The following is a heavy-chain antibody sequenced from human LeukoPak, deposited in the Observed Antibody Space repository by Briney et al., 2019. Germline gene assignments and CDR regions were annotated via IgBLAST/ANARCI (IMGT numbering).Heavy chain of an antibody. CDR2: IDDSGVIR. CDR3: AKRLKRNYYYHYAMDV. Sequence: GGSLRLSWAASGFTFKTHAMSWVRQAPGKGLEWVSRIDDSGVIRSSADSVKGRFTISRDNSKMTLTLQMNSLRAEDTAVYYCAKRLKRNYYYHYAMDVWGQGTTVTVSS. V-gene: IGHV3-23*01. CDR1: GFTFKTHA. D-gene: IGHD3-22*01. J-gene: IGHJ6*02.